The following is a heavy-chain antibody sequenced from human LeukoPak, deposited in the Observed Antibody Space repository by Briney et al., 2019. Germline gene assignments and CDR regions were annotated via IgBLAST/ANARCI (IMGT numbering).Heavy chain of an antibody. V-gene: IGHV3-48*03. Sequence: GGSLRLSCVGSGFTFSTHEMNWVRQAPGKGLEWLSFISRAGFEIHYAASVEGRFTVSRDNAKNTLYLEMTSLRDEDTAVYYCAKTSRGNSAYDSPFDYWGQGTLVTVSS. CDR1: GFTFSTHE. J-gene: IGHJ4*02. D-gene: IGHD5-12*01. CDR3: AKTSRGNSAYDSPFDY. CDR2: ISRAGFEI.